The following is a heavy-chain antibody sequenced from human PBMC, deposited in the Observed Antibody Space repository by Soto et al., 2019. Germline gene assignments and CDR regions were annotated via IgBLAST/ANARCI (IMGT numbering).Heavy chain of an antibody. CDR2: VHSSGGT. J-gene: IGHJ4*02. D-gene: IGHD2-15*01. V-gene: IGHV4-39*01. Sequence: PSETLSLTCTVSHGSITSGDYFWCCIRQPPGKGLEFIGSVHSSGGTYYSPSLKSRASISIDKSKNQFSLKLTSVNAGDTAVYFCASVVVGATRQTGSDHWGQGTLVTVSS. CDR3: ASVVVGATRQTGSDH. CDR1: HGSITSGDYF.